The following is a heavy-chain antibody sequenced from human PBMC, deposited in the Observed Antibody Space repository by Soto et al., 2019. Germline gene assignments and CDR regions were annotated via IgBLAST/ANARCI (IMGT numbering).Heavy chain of an antibody. J-gene: IGHJ1*01. V-gene: IGHV1-18*01. D-gene: IGHD3-16*02. CDR2: ISAYNGDT. Sequence: QVQLVQSGAEVNKPGASVKVSCKASGYSFTSYGITWVRQAPGQGLEWMGWISAYNGDTHYAQKFQGRITMTKDASTRTAYMDLRSLGFDDTALYYCARDRYYVWGSYRHTSGFWCQGTLLTVSS. CDR3: ARDRYYVWGSYRHTSGF. CDR1: GYSFTSYG.